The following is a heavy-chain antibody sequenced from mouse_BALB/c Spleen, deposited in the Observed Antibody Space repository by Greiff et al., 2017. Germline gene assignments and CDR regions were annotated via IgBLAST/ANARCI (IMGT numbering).Heavy chain of an antibody. CDR3: TNHGDSTIGTPAWFAY. Sequence: EVKLVESGGDLVKPGGSLKLSCAASGFTFSSYGMSWVRQTPDKRLEWVATISSGGSYTYYPDSVKGRFNISRDNAKNTLYLQMSSLKSEDTAMYYCTNHGDSTIGTPAWFAYWGQGTLVTVSA. V-gene: IGHV5-6*01. CDR2: ISSGGSYT. D-gene: IGHD2-14*01. CDR1: GFTFSSYG. J-gene: IGHJ3*01.